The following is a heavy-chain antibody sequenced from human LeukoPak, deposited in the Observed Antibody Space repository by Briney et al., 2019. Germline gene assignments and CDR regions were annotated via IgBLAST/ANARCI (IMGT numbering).Heavy chain of an antibody. Sequence: PGRSLRLSCAASGFTFSSYGMHWVRQAPGKGLEWVAVISYDGSNKYYADSVKGRFTISRDNSKNTLYLQMNSLRAEDTAVYYCAKDFEEVIRGAQDYWGQGTLVTVSS. J-gene: IGHJ4*02. CDR1: GFTFSSYG. CDR2: ISYDGSNK. V-gene: IGHV3-30*18. CDR3: AKDFEEVIRGAQDY. D-gene: IGHD3-10*01.